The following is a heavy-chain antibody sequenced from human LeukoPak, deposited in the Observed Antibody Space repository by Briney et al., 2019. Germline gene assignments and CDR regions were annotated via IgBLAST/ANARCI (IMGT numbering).Heavy chain of an antibody. D-gene: IGHD6-19*01. J-gene: IGHJ4*02. CDR2: ISWNSGYI. CDR3: AKVRGTYSSGYFFDY. CDR1: GFTFDNYA. Sequence: GGSLRLSCAASGFTFDNYAMHWVRQAPGKGLEWLSIISWNSGYIGYADSVKGRFTISRDDAKKSLDLQMNSLRAEDTAFYYCAKVRGTYSSGYFFDYWGQGSLLPVSS. V-gene: IGHV3-9*01.